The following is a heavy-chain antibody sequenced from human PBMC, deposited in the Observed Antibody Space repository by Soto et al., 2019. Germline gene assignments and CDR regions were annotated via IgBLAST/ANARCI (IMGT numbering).Heavy chain of an antibody. J-gene: IGHJ4*02. D-gene: IGHD1-26*01. CDR1: GFTFSSYS. V-gene: IGHV3-21*01. Sequence: PGGSLRLSCAASGFTFSSYSMNWVRQAPGKGLEWVSSISSSSSYIYYADSVKGRFTISRDNAKNSLYLQMNSLRAEDTAVYYCAKEGTTKRSYYFDFWGQGTLVTVSS. CDR2: ISSSSSYI. CDR3: AKEGTTKRSYYFDF.